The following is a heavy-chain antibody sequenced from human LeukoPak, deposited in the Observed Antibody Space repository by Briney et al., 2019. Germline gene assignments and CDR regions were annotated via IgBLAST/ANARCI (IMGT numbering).Heavy chain of an antibody. CDR3: ARDQEDFDY. CDR1: GYSFTSNY. J-gene: IGHJ4*02. V-gene: IGHV1-46*01. CDR2: IYPRDGST. Sequence: ASVKVSCKVSGYSFTSNYIHWVRQAPGQGLEWMGMIYPRDGSTSYAQRFQDRVTVTRDTSTSTVHMELSGLRSEDTAVYYCARDQEDFDYWGQGTLVTVSS.